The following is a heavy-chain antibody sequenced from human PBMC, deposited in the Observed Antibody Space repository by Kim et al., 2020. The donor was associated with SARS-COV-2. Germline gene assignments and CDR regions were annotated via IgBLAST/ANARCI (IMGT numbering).Heavy chain of an antibody. V-gene: IGHV1-18*01. J-gene: IGHJ4*02. CDR1: GYTFTSYG. CDR2: ISAYNGNT. Sequence: ASVKVSCNASGYTFTSYGISWVRQAPGQGLEWMGWISAYNGNTNYAQKLQGRVTMTTDTSTSTAYMELRSLRSDDTAVYYCARDPKGALLLWFGELLTWDGFFDYWGQGTLVTVSS. CDR3: ARDPKGALLLWFGELLTWDGFFDY. D-gene: IGHD3-10*01.